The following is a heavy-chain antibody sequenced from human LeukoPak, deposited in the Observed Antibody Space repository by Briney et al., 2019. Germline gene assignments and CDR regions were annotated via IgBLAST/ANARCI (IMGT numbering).Heavy chain of an antibody. V-gene: IGHV4-61*08. D-gene: IGHD3-10*01. CDR1: GASVGSAGYY. CDR3: AGVFSGRRPFEL. Sequence: PSETLSLTCTVSGASVGSAGYYWSWLRQPPGKGLEWIGFIYYRGTTNNNPSLKSRLTTSIDTSKKQFSLNLSSVTAADTAVYYCAGVFSGRRPFELWGQGTLVTVSS. J-gene: IGHJ4*02. CDR2: IYYRGTT.